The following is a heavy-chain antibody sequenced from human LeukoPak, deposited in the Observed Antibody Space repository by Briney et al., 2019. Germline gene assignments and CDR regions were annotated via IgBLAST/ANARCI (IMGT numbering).Heavy chain of an antibody. CDR2: IIPILGIA. CDR1: GYTFTSYY. J-gene: IGHJ4*02. Sequence: EASVKVSCKASGYTFTSYYMHWVRQAPGQGLEWMGRIIPILGIANYAQKFQGRVTITADKSTSTAYMELSSLRSEDTAVYYCAEEGYFDYWGQGTLVTVSS. CDR3: AEEGYFDY. V-gene: IGHV1-69*04.